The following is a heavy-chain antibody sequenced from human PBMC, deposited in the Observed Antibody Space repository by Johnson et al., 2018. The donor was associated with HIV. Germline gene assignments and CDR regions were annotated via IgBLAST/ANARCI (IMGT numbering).Heavy chain of an antibody. Sequence: VQLVESGGGVVQPGGSLRLSCAASGFTVSSYYMSWVRQAPGKGLEWVSVIYSGGSTYYADSVKGRFTISRDNSKNTLYLQMNSLRAEDTAVYYCARDRSSLRDDAFDVWGLGTMVTVSS. V-gene: IGHV3-53*04. CDR3: ARDRSSLRDDAFDV. J-gene: IGHJ3*01. CDR1: GFTVSSYY. CDR2: IYSGGST.